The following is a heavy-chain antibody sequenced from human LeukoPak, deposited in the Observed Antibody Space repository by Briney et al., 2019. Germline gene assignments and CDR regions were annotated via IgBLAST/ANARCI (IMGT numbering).Heavy chain of an antibody. D-gene: IGHD5-18*01. J-gene: IGHJ6*02. CDR1: GFTFSHSG. Sequence: PGGSLRLSCAASGFTFSHSGMHFVRQAPGKGLEWVAVVWFDGSNKYYADSVKGRFTISRDNSKNTLYLQMNSLRAEDTAVYYCARDYTPMATSFYYYGMDVWGQGTTVTVSS. CDR3: ARDYTPMATSFYYYGMDV. CDR2: VWFDGSNK. V-gene: IGHV3-33*01.